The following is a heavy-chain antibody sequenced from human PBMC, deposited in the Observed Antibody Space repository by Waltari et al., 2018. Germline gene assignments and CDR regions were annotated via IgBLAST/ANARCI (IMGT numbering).Heavy chain of an antibody. CDR1: GVPFSGYY. J-gene: IGHJ6*02. D-gene: IGHD2-15*01. V-gene: IGHV4-34*02. Sequence: QVQLQQWGAGQLQPSETLSLTCAVYGVPFSGYYWGWIRQPPGKGLEWIGEINHKGHINRNPSLRSRLTMLIDTSKSQFALKLNSVTAADTGVYYCVRLEDCTGPGGNCYSADSFAMDVWGQGTMVTVSS. CDR2: INHKGHI. CDR3: VRLEDCTGPGGNCYSADSFAMDV.